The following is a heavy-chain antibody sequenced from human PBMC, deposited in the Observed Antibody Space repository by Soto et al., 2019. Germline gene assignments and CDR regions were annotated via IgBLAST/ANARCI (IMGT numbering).Heavy chain of an antibody. Sequence: EVQLVESGGGLVKPGGSLRLSCAASGFTFSSYSMNWVRQAPGKGLEWVSSISSSSSYIYYADSVKGRFTISRDNAKNLLYLQMNSLRAEDTAVYYCARDRLLLWFGEDYYGMDVWGQGTTVTVSS. CDR1: GFTFSSYS. CDR2: ISSSSSYI. J-gene: IGHJ6*02. V-gene: IGHV3-21*01. CDR3: ARDRLLLWFGEDYYGMDV. D-gene: IGHD3-10*01.